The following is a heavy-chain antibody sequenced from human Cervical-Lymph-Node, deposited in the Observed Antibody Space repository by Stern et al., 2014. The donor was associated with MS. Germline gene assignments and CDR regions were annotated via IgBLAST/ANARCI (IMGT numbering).Heavy chain of an antibody. CDR2: INPNSGGA. Sequence: QVQLVQSGAEVKKPGASVKVSCKASGYTFTGYYLHWVRQAPGQGLEWMGRINPNSGGAIYAQRFQGRVTITGDTSISTAYMELSRLRSDDTAVYYCAGLSQTVTTLGVVTAPFDYWGQGTLVTVSS. J-gene: IGHJ4*02. V-gene: IGHV1-2*06. CDR3: AGLSQTVTTLGVVTAPFDY. D-gene: IGHD3-3*01. CDR1: GYTFTGYY.